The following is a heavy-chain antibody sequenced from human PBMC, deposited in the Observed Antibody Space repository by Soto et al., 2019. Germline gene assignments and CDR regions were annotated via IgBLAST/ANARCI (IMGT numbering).Heavy chain of an antibody. Sequence: AGRSMRHSSTTAGVTIGNFGIRRVSQAPSKGLEWVAVFWANGISKYYAESVKGRFTVSRDNSKNTLYLQMDSLRAEDTAMYYCERDTDPTSHDASFDPWGQGTLVTVSS. V-gene: IGHV3-33*01. D-gene: IGHD1-1*01. CDR3: ERDTDPTSHDASFDP. CDR2: FWANGISK. J-gene: IGHJ5*02. CDR1: GVTIGNFG.